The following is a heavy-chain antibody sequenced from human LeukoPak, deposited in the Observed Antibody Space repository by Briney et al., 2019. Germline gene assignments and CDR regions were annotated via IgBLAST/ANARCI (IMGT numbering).Heavy chain of an antibody. V-gene: IGHV3-30*02. CDR2: IRYDGSNK. Sequence: GGSLRLSCAASGFTFSSYGMHWVRQAPGKGLEWVAFIRYDGSNKYYADSVKGRFTISRDNSKNTLYLQMNSPRAEDTAVYYCAKSGGGEFPALLGYFDYWGQGTLVTVSS. CDR1: GFTFSSYG. CDR3: AKSGGGEFPALLGYFDY. D-gene: IGHD3-16*01. J-gene: IGHJ4*02.